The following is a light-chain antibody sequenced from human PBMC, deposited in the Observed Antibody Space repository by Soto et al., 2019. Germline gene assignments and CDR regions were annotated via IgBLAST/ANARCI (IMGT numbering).Light chain of an antibody. CDR3: QQYGSSPRT. V-gene: IGKV3-20*01. Sequence: EIALTQSPGTLSLSPGERATLSCRASQSVSSSFLAWYQQKPGQALRLLIYGASSRATGIPDRFSGRGSGTDFTHTISRREPEECAVDYCQQYGSSPRTFGQGTKVEI. CDR1: QSVSSSF. CDR2: GAS. J-gene: IGKJ1*01.